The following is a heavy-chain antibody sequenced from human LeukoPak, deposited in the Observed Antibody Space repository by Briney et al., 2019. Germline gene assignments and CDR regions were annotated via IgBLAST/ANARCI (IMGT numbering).Heavy chain of an antibody. CDR1: GFTFSNFA. J-gene: IGHJ4*02. V-gene: IGHV3-7*03. Sequence: GGSLRLSCAASGFTFSNFAMHWVRQAPGKGLEWVANIKQDGSEKYYVDSVKGRFTISRDNAKNSLYLQMNSLRAEDTAVYYCARESANYDFWSGYYPLLDYWGQGTLVTVSS. D-gene: IGHD3-3*01. CDR3: ARESANYDFWSGYYPLLDY. CDR2: IKQDGSEK.